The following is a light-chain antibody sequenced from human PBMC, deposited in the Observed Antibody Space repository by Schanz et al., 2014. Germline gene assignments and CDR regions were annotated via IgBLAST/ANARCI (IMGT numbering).Light chain of an antibody. V-gene: IGLV2-8*01. Sequence: QSALTQPPSASGSPGQSVTISCTGTSSDVGAYNYVSWYQQHPGKAPKLIISDVTRRPSGVPDRFSGFKSDNTASLTVSGLQAEDEADYYCSSYTGSSPYVFGTGTKLTVL. CDR3: SSYTGSSPYV. J-gene: IGLJ1*01. CDR2: DVT. CDR1: SSDVGAYNY.